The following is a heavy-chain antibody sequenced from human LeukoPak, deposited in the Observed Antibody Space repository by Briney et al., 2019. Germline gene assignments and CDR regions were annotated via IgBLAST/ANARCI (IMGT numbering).Heavy chain of an antibody. Sequence: PGGYRRLSCAASGFTFSRNYMNWVRQAPGKGMELVSVLYGGGGAYYADSVEGRFTISRDNSKNTLSLQMNNLRTEDTAVYYCARGDSVYDYPYYFYLDVWGKGTPVTVSS. V-gene: IGHV3-53*05. CDR2: LYGGGGA. D-gene: IGHD5/OR15-5a*01. CDR3: ARGDSVYDYPYYFYLDV. J-gene: IGHJ6*03. CDR1: GFTFSRNY.